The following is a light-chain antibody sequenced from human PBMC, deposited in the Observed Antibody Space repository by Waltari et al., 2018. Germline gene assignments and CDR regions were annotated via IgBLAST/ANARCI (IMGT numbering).Light chain of an antibody. Sequence: QSGLSQPAPAQGSSGRAITISCTGNCSALGNYNLVPWYQHHPDKAPKLIIYEVTNRTSGVSDRFSADKSANTASLTISGLQTEDEADYYCCSYAGLGTYVFGTGTKVTVL. CDR3: CSYAGLGTYV. CDR2: EVT. CDR1: CSALGNYNL. J-gene: IGLJ1*01. V-gene: IGLV2-23*02.